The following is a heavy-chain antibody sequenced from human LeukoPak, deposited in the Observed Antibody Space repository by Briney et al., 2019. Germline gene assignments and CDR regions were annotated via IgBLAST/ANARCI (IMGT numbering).Heavy chain of an antibody. D-gene: IGHD4-17*01. Sequence: GASVKVSCKASGYTFTGRSMHWLRQAPGQGLEWMGWINPYNGDTKYAQRFQGGVTVTRDTSISTAYMELSRLRSDDTAIFFCAVDYGDYYFNYWGQGTLVTVSS. CDR3: AVDYGDYYFNY. CDR2: INPYNGDT. CDR1: GYTFTGRS. J-gene: IGHJ4*02. V-gene: IGHV1-2*02.